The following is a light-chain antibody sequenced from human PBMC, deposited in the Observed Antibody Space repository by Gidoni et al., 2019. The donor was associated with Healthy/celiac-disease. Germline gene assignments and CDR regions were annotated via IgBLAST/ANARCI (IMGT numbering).Light chain of an antibody. CDR3: CSYAGSSTFL. J-gene: IGLJ2*01. V-gene: IGLV2-23*03. Sequence: QSALTQPASVSGSPGQPITISCTGTSSDAGSYNLVSWYQQHPGKAPKLMIYEGSKRPSGVSNRFSGSKSGNTASLTISGLQAEDEADYYCCSYAGSSTFLFGGGTKLTVL. CDR1: SSDAGSYNL. CDR2: EGS.